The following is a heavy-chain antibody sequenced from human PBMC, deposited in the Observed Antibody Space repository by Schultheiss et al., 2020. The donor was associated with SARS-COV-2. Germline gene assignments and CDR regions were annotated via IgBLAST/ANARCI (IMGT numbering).Heavy chain of an antibody. CDR3: ARDRREVRPHLDY. D-gene: IGHD1-26*01. Sequence: SETLSLTCTVSGGSISSYYWSWIRQPPGKGLEWIGYIYYSGSTNYNPSLKSRVTISVDTSKNQFSLKLSSVTAADTAVYYCARDRREVRPHLDYWGQGTLVTVSS. CDR2: IYYSGST. CDR1: GGSISSYY. V-gene: IGHV4-59*01. J-gene: IGHJ4*02.